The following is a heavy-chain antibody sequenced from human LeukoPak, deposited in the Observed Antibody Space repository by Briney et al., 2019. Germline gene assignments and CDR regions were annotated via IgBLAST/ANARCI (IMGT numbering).Heavy chain of an antibody. J-gene: IGHJ5*02. D-gene: IGHD2-15*01. Sequence: GGTLRLSCAASGFTFSSYAMSWVRQAPGKGLEWVSAISGSGGSTYYADSVKGRFTISRDNSKNTLYLQMNSLRAEDTAVYYCAKAGRAAPGDNWFDPWGQGTLVTVSS. V-gene: IGHV3-23*01. CDR2: ISGSGGST. CDR1: GFTFSSYA. CDR3: AKAGRAAPGDNWFDP.